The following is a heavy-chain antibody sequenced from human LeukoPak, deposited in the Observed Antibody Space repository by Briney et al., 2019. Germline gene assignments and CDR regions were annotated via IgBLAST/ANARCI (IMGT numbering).Heavy chain of an antibody. CDR3: ARPGGGYNLPLDY. J-gene: IGHJ4*02. CDR2: IIPIFGTA. CDR1: GGTFSSYA. Sequence: SVKVSXKASGGTFSSYAISWVRQAPGQGLEWMGRIIPIFGTANYAQKFQGRVTITTDEPTSTAYMELSSLRSEDTAVYYCARPGGGYNLPLDYWGQGTLVTVSS. D-gene: IGHD5-24*01. V-gene: IGHV1-69*05.